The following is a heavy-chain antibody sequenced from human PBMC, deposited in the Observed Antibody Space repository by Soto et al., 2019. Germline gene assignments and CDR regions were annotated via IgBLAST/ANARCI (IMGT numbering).Heavy chain of an antibody. J-gene: IGHJ6*03. V-gene: IGHV5-51*01. CDR2: IYPGDSDT. Sequence: GESLKISCKGSGYSFTSYWIGWVRQMPGKGLEWMGIIYPGDSDTRYSPSFQGQVTISADKSISTAYLQWSSLKALDTAMYYCARSRGYDYYYYYYYMDVWGKGTTVTVSS. D-gene: IGHD5-12*01. CDR3: ARSRGYDYYYYYYYMDV. CDR1: GYSFTSYW.